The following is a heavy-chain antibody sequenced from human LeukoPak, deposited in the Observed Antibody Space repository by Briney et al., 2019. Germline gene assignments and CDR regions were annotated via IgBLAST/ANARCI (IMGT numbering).Heavy chain of an antibody. CDR3: ARVVPAAINWFDP. Sequence: PSETLSLTCTVSGGSISSSSYYWGWIRQPPGKGLQWIGSLYYSGSTYYNPSLKSRVTISVDTSKNQFSLKMSSVTAADTAVYYCARVVPAAINWFDPWGQGTLVTVSS. D-gene: IGHD2-2*02. V-gene: IGHV4-39*01. J-gene: IGHJ5*02. CDR2: LYYSGST. CDR1: GGSISSSSYY.